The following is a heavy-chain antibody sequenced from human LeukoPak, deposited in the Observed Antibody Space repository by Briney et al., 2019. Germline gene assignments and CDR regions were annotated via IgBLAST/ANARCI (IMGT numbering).Heavy chain of an antibody. CDR3: ARTKSLDIVVVPAAKAYGMDV. V-gene: IGHV1-18*01. Sequence: GASAKVSCKASGYTFTSYGISWVRQAPGQGLEWMGWISAYNGNTNYAQKLQGRVTMTPDTSTSTAYMELRSLRSDDTAVYYCARTKSLDIVVVPAAKAYGMDVWGQGTTVTVSS. D-gene: IGHD2-2*01. J-gene: IGHJ6*02. CDR2: ISAYNGNT. CDR1: GYTFTSYG.